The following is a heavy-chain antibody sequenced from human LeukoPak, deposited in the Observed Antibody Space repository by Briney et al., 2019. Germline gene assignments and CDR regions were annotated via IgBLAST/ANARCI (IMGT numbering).Heavy chain of an antibody. CDR2: VSSDGSTK. CDR1: GFTFSNFA. D-gene: IGHD6-19*01. Sequence: LPGGSLRLSCAASGFTFSNFAMHWVRQAPGKGLEHVAVVSSDGSTKYYPDSVRGRFIISRDNFKSTVYLQMNSLRIDDTAVYHCAKDGGKAVAGTFDYWGQGTLVTVSS. J-gene: IGHJ4*02. V-gene: IGHV3-30-3*02. CDR3: AKDGGKAVAGTFDY.